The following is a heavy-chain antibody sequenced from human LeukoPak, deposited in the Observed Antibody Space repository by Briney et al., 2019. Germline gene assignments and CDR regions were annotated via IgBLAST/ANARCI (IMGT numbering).Heavy chain of an antibody. J-gene: IGHJ5*02. Sequence: SVKVSCKASGGTFSSYAISWVRQAPGQGLEWMGRITPIFGTANYAQKFQGRVTITTDESTSTAYMELSSLRSEDTAVYYCARDWQYCGGDCIPRGFDPWGQGTLVTVSS. CDR2: ITPIFGTA. V-gene: IGHV1-69*05. D-gene: IGHD2-21*02. CDR1: GGTFSSYA. CDR3: ARDWQYCGGDCIPRGFDP.